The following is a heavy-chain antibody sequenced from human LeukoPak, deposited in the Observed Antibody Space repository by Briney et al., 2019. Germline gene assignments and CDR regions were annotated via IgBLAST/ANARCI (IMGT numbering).Heavy chain of an antibody. V-gene: IGHV1-46*01. D-gene: IGHD3-22*01. Sequence: GASVKVSCKASGYTFTSYYMHWVRQAPGQGLEWMGIMNPSGGSTSYAQKLQGRVTMTTDTSTSTAYMELRSLRSDDTAVYYCARFEGITMIVVAPRGLDIWGQGTMVTVSS. CDR1: GYTFTSYY. CDR3: ARFEGITMIVVAPRGLDI. CDR2: MNPSGGST. J-gene: IGHJ3*02.